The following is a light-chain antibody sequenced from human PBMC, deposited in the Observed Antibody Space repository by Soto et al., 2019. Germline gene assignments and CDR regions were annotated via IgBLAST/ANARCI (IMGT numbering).Light chain of an antibody. CDR1: QGISSY. CDR2: AAS. J-gene: IGKJ5*01. Sequence: FWMTPSPSSLSASTEDTVTITCRASQGISSYLAWYQQKPGKAPKLLIYAASTLQSGVPSRFSGSGSGTDFTLTISCLQSEDFATYYCQQHYSYPITFGQGTRLEI. V-gene: IGKV1-8*01. CDR3: QQHYSYPIT.